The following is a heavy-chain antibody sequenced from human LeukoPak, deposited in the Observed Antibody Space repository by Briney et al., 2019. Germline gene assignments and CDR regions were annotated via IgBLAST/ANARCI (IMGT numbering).Heavy chain of an antibody. J-gene: IGHJ4*02. V-gene: IGHV3-30-3*01. CDR1: GFTFSSYA. CDR3: ATTTWGRKEWRNPRRGAAMASFDY. Sequence: GGSLRLSCAASGFTFSSYAMHWVRQAPGKGLEWVAVISYDGSNKYYADSVKGRFTISRDNSKNTLYLQMNSLRAEDTAVYYCATTTWGRKEWRNPRRGAAMASFDYWGQGTLVTVSS. CDR2: ISYDGSNK. D-gene: IGHD5-18*01.